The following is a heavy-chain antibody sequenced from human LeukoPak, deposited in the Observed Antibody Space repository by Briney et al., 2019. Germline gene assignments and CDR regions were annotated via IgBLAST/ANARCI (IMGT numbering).Heavy chain of an antibody. CDR2: ISNDGGST. CDR3: ARGGSVDYYDSSGLDY. V-gene: IGHV3-64*01. D-gene: IGHD3-22*01. J-gene: IGHJ4*02. Sequence: PGGSLRLSCAASGFSFSNYAMHWVRQAPGKGLEYVSAISNDGGSTYHASSVKGGFTISRDNSKNMLYLQMGSLRPEDMAVYYCARGGSVDYYDSSGLDYWGQGPLVTVSS. CDR1: GFSFSNYA.